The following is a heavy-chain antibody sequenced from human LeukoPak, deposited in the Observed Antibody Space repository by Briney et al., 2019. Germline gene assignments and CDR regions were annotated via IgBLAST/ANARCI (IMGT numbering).Heavy chain of an antibody. Sequence: SQTLSLTCAISGDIVSRNSAAWDWVRKSPSRGLEWLGRTYYRSKWYSDYAASVKSRITINPDTSKNQFFLQLNSVTPEDTAVYYCARDGPSGMDVWGQGTTVAVSS. J-gene: IGHJ6*02. CDR3: ARDGPSGMDV. CDR1: GDIVSRNSAA. V-gene: IGHV6-1*01. CDR2: TYYRSKWYS.